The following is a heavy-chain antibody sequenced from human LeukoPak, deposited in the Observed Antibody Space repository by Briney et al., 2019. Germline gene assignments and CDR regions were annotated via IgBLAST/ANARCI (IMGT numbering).Heavy chain of an antibody. Sequence: PGGSLRLSCAASGFTFSSYAMRWVRQAPGKGLEWVSAISGSGGSTYYADSVKGGFTISRDNSKNTLYLQMNSLRAEDTAVYYCARRNIAAAALDYWGQGTLVTVSS. D-gene: IGHD6-13*01. CDR1: GFTFSSYA. CDR2: ISGSGGST. V-gene: IGHV3-23*01. CDR3: ARRNIAAAALDY. J-gene: IGHJ4*02.